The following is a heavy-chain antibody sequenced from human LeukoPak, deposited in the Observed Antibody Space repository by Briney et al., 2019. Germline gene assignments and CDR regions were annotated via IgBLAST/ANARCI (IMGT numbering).Heavy chain of an antibody. CDR3: ARWVRAAAGTEPHGMDV. CDR1: GGTFSSHA. V-gene: IGHV1-69*13. J-gene: IGHJ6*02. D-gene: IGHD6-13*01. CDR2: IIPIFGTA. Sequence: ASVTVSCTASGGTFSSHAISWVRQAPGQGLEWMGGIIPIFGTANYAQKFQGRVTITADESTSTAYMELSSLRSEDTAVYYCARWVRAAAGTEPHGMDVWGQGTTVTVSS.